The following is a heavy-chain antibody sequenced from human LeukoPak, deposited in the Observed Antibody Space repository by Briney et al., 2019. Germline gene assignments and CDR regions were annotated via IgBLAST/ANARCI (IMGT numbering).Heavy chain of an antibody. CDR3: ASQGPEGTSGWY. CDR1: GFTFSSYG. CDR2: IWYDGSNT. Sequence: PGGSLRLSCAASGFTFSSYGMHWVRQAPGKGLEWVAVIWYDGSNTYYADSVKGRFTISRDNSKDTLFLRFNSPRAKDTDVYYCASQGPEGTSGWYWGQGTLVTVSS. D-gene: IGHD6-19*01. V-gene: IGHV3-33*01. J-gene: IGHJ4*02.